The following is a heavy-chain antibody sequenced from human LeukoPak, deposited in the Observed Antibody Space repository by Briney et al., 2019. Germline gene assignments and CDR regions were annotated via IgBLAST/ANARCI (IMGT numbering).Heavy chain of an antibody. V-gene: IGHV3-30*02. CDR2: IRYDGSNK. J-gene: IGHJ4*02. CDR3: AKDVLRYFDWLLYYFDY. CDR1: GFTFSSYA. Sequence: GGSLRLSCAASGFTFSSYAMHWVRQAPGKGLEWVAFIRYDGSNKYYADSVKGRFTISRDNSKNTLYLQMNSLRAEDTAVYYCAKDVLRYFDWLLYYFDYWGQGTLVTVSS. D-gene: IGHD3-9*01.